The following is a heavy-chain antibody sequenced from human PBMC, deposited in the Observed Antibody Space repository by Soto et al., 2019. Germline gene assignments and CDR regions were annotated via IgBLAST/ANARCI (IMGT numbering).Heavy chain of an antibody. CDR2: IIPIFGTA. V-gene: IGHV1-69*01. J-gene: IGHJ5*02. D-gene: IGHD6-13*01. Sequence: QVQLVQSGAEVKKPGSSVKVSCKASGGTFSSYAISWVRQAPGQGLEWMGGIIPIFGTASYAQKFQGRVTITADESTSTAYMELSSLRSEDTAVYYCAREFLRIAVAMWFDPWGQGTLVTVSS. CDR1: GGTFSSYA. CDR3: AREFLRIAVAMWFDP.